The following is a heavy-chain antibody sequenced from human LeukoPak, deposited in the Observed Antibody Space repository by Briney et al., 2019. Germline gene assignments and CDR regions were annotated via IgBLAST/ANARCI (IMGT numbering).Heavy chain of an antibody. Sequence: PGGSLRLSCAASGFTFSSYGMHWVRQAPGKGLEWVAFIRYDGSKKYYADSVKGRFTISRDNSKNTVYLQMNSLRAEDTAVYYCAKGGSYRSQPYFDYWGQGTPVTVSS. CDR2: IRYDGSKK. CDR1: GFTFSSYG. J-gene: IGHJ4*02. V-gene: IGHV3-30*02. D-gene: IGHD3-16*02. CDR3: AKGGSYRSQPYFDY.